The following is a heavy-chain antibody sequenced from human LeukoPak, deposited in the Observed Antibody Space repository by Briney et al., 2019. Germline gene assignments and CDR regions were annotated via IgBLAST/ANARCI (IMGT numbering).Heavy chain of an antibody. CDR1: GFTFSSYG. J-gene: IGHJ6*03. V-gene: IGHV3-30*02. Sequence: PGGSLRLSCAASGFTFSSYGMHWVRQAPGKGLEWVAFIRYDGSNKYYADSVKGRFTISRDNSKNTLYLQMNSLRAEDTAVYYCAKDYSSSWYALSSYMDVWGKGTTVTVSS. CDR3: AKDYSSSWYALSSYMDV. D-gene: IGHD6-13*01. CDR2: IRYDGSNK.